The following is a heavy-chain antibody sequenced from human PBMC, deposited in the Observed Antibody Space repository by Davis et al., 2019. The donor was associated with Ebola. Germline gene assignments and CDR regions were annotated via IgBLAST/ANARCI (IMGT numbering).Heavy chain of an antibody. Sequence: GESLTISCAASGFTFSNYWMHWIRQAPGKGLVWVSRINPDGTTTSYADSVEGRFTISRDNAKNTLFLQMDSLRAEDTAVYYCTKDFDYENAYWGQGSLVTVSS. D-gene: IGHD3-9*01. CDR1: GFTFSNYW. V-gene: IGHV3-74*01. CDR3: TKDFDYENAY. CDR2: INPDGTTT. J-gene: IGHJ4*02.